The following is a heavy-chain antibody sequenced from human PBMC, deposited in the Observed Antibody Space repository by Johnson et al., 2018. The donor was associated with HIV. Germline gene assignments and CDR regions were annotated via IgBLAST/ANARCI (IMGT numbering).Heavy chain of an antibody. CDR3: AKVSGGGIVRWDI. CDR1: GFTFSNYG. V-gene: IGHV3-30*18. J-gene: IGHJ3*02. D-gene: IGHD3-10*01. CDR2: ISYDGSYK. Sequence: QVQLVESGGGVVQPGRSLRLSCVVSGFTFSNYGMHWVRQAPGKGLEWVAVISYDGSYKYYTDSVRGRFTISRDNSKNTLYLHMNSLRAEDTAVYYCAKVSGGGIVRWDIWGQGTMVTVSS.